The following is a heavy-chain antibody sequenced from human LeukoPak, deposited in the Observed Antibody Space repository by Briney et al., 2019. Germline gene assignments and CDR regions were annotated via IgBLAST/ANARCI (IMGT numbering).Heavy chain of an antibody. J-gene: IGHJ5*02. CDR2: IYPGDSDT. Sequence: GESLKISCKGSGYSFTSYWIGWVRQMPGKGLEWMGIIYPGDSDTRYSPSFQGQVTISADKSISTAYPQWSSLKASDTAMYYCARHADASDYGDYVIIHAPFDPWGQGTLVIVSS. D-gene: IGHD4-17*01. CDR1: GYSFTSYW. CDR3: ARHADASDYGDYVIIHAPFDP. V-gene: IGHV5-51*01.